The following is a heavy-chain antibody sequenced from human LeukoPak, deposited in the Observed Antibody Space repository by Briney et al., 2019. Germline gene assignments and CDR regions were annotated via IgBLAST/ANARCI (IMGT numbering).Heavy chain of an antibody. CDR1: GFTFSDYY. Sequence: GGSLRLSCAASGFTFSDYYMSWIRQAPGKGLEWVSYISGSGRTIYYADSVKGRFTISRDNAKNSLYLQMNSLRAEDTAVYYCAIAAAGTSLFDYWGQGTLVTVSS. CDR3: AIAAAGTSLFDY. D-gene: IGHD6-13*01. V-gene: IGHV3-11*04. J-gene: IGHJ4*02. CDR2: ISGSGRTI.